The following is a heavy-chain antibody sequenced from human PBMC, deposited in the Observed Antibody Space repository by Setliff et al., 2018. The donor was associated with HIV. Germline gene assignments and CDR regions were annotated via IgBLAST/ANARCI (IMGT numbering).Heavy chain of an antibody. V-gene: IGHV3-48*03. Sequence: GGSLRLSCAASGFTFRTYKFNWVRQAPGRGLEWVSSISIGSGGAIDYADSVQGRFTISRDNSKNSLYLQMNSLRVEDTAVYYCARDYLYYNLYNGSPVYGMDVWGQGTTVTVSS. CDR1: GFTFRTYK. CDR3: ARDYLYYNLYNGSPVYGMDV. CDR2: ISIGSGGAI. J-gene: IGHJ6*02. D-gene: IGHD3-3*01.